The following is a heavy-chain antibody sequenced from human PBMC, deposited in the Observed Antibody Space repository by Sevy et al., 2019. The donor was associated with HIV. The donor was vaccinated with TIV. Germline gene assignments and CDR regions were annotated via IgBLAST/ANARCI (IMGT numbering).Heavy chain of an antibody. CDR1: RFTVNNNY. D-gene: IGHD5-18*01. V-gene: IGHV3-66*01. Sequence: GGSLRLSCAASRFTVNNNYMTWVRQAPGKGLEGISIIYSDGTTYHADAVKDRFNISRDNSKNMLYIQMNNLRVEDTAVYYCARGKTGYGYAMSYWGQGTLVTVSS. J-gene: IGHJ4*02. CDR2: IYSDGTT. CDR3: ARGKTGYGYAMSY.